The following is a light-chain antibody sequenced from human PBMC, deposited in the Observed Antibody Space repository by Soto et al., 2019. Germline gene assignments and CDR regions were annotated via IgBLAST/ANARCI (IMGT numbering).Light chain of an antibody. Sequence: EIVMTQSPATLSVSPGERATLSCRASQSVSSDLAWYQHKHGQAPRLLIYGASTRATGIPARFSGRGSGTEFTLTISSLQSVDFAVYYCQQYDNWPQTFGQGTKVEIK. CDR1: QSVSSD. CDR2: GAS. J-gene: IGKJ1*01. CDR3: QQYDNWPQT. V-gene: IGKV3-15*01.